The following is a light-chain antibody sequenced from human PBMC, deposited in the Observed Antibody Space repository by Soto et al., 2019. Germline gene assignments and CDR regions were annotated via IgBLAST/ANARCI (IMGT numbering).Light chain of an antibody. J-gene: IGKJ3*01. CDR1: QGISSY. V-gene: IGKV1-9*01. CDR2: AAS. CDR3: QQLERFT. Sequence: DIQLTQSPSFLSASVGDRVTITCRASQGISSYLAWYQQKPGKAPKLLIYAASTLQSGVPSRFSGSGSGTEFTLTISSLQPEDFATYYCQQLERFTFGPGTKVDIK.